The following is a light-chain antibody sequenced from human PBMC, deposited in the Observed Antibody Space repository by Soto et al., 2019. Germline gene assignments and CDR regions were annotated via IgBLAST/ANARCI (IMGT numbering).Light chain of an antibody. CDR2: GAS. CDR1: QSVSSSY. CDR3: QQYGSSPWT. J-gene: IGKJ1*01. V-gene: IGKV3-20*01. Sequence: EIVLTQSPGTLSLSPGTRATLSCRASQSVSSSYLAWYQQKPGQAPRLLIYGASSRATGIPDRVSGSGSGTDFTLNISRLEPEDSAVYYWQQYGSSPWTFGQGTKVEIK.